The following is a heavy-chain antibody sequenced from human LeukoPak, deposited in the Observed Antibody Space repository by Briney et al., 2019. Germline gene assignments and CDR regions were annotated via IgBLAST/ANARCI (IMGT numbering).Heavy chain of an antibody. J-gene: IGHJ6*02. Sequence: ASVTVSCKASGYTFTSYGISWVRQAPGQGLEWMGWISAYNGNTNYAQKLQGRVTMTTDTSTSTAYMELRSLRSDDTAVYYCARAIQQLGDYYYGMDVWGQGTTVTVSS. D-gene: IGHD6-13*01. CDR1: GYTFTSYG. CDR2: ISAYNGNT. CDR3: ARAIQQLGDYYYGMDV. V-gene: IGHV1-18*01.